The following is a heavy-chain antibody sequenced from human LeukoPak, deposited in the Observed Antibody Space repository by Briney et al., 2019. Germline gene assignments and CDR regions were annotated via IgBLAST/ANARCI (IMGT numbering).Heavy chain of an antibody. D-gene: IGHD6-13*01. CDR3: ARGLYSSSP. CDR1: GFTFSTYY. Sequence: PGESLRLSCAASGFTFSTYYMTWVRQAPGRGLEWVAVIRPDGSEKFYEDSVMGRFTISRDNAKNSLYLQMNTLRAEDTALYYCARGLYSSSPWGQGTLVTVSS. CDR2: IRPDGSEK. J-gene: IGHJ5*02. V-gene: IGHV3-7*01.